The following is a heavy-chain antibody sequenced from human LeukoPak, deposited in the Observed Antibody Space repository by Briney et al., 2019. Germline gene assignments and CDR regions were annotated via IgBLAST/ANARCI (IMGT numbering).Heavy chain of an antibody. D-gene: IGHD6-19*01. CDR3: ARSSEAVAAPTAFDY. CDR1: GGSISSGSYY. V-gene: IGHV4-61*02. CDR2: IYTSGST. J-gene: IGHJ4*02. Sequence: SETLSLTCTVSGGSISSGSYYWSWIRQPAGKGLEWIGRIYTSGSTNYNPSLKGRVTISVDTSKNQFSLKLSSVTAADTAVYYCARSSEAVAAPTAFDYWGQGTLVTVSS.